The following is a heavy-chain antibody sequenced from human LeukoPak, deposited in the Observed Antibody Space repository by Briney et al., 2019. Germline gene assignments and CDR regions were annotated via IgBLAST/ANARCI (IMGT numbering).Heavy chain of an antibody. V-gene: IGHV4-34*01. J-gene: IGHJ4*02. CDR1: GGSISSYY. CDR2: IHHSGST. CDR3: ASAGYYYDSSGDYFDY. D-gene: IGHD3-22*01. Sequence: SETLSLTCTVSGGSISSYYWSWIRQPPGKGLECIGEIHHSGSTNYNPSLKSRVTLSVDTSKNQFSLKLSSVTAADTAVYYCASAGYYYDSSGDYFDYWGQGTLVTVSS.